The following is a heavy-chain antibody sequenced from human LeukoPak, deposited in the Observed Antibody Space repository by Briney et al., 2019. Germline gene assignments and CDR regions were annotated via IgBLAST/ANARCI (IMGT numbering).Heavy chain of an antibody. CDR1: GFTFDDYA. CDR3: ARESEGGTGTSCPDY. D-gene: IGHD2-2*01. CDR2: ISWNSGSI. V-gene: IGHV3-9*01. J-gene: IGHJ4*02. Sequence: GGSLRLSCAASGFTFDDYAMHWVRQAPGKGLEWVSGISWNSGSIGYADSVKGRFTISRDNAKNSLYLQVNSLRVEDTALYYCARESEGGTGTSCPDYWGQGTLVTVSS.